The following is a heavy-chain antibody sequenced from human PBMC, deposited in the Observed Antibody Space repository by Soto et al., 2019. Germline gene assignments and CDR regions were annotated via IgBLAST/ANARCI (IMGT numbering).Heavy chain of an antibody. D-gene: IGHD2-2*01. V-gene: IGHV1-69*10. CDR3: ARGPAQFDP. CDR1: GGSFSSLV. J-gene: IGHJ5*02. Sequence: SVKVSCKASGGSFSSLVISWLRQAPGQGPEWMGGINPMLGVANFAQKFQDRVTITADESTTTAYMELSSLRSEDTAVYYCARGPAQFDPWGQGTLVTVSS. CDR2: INPMLGVA.